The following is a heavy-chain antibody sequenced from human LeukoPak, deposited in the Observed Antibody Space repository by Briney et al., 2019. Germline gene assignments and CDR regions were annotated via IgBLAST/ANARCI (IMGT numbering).Heavy chain of an antibody. D-gene: IGHD5-18*01. CDR1: GGSISSYY. J-gene: IGHJ4*02. Sequence: SETLSLTCTVSGGSISSYYWSWIRQPPGKGLEWIGYIYYSGSTNYNPSLKSRVTISVDTSKNQFSLKLSSATAADTAVYYCASSRGYSYGYVLWGQGTLVTVSS. CDR2: IYYSGST. V-gene: IGHV4-59*01. CDR3: ASSRGYSYGYVL.